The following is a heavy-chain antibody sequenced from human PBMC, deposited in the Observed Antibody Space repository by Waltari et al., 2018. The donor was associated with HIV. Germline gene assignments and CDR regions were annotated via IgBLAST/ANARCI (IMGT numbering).Heavy chain of an antibody. D-gene: IGHD1-26*01. V-gene: IGHV1-2*07. CDR1: GYTFTVYY. J-gene: IGHJ4*02. CDR2: INPNSGGT. CDR3: ASLPRGERREPEKDD. Sequence: QVQLVQSGAEVKTPGASVKVSCKASGYTFTVYYMHWVRQAPGQGLEWMGGINPNSGGTNYAHEFQGRVTRTRDTAISTAYMELSRLRSDDTAVYYCASLPRGERREPEKDDWGQGTLVTVSS.